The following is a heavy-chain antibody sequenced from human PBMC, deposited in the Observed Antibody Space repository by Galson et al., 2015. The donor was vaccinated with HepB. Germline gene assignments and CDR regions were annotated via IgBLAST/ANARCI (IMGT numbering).Heavy chain of an antibody. Sequence: SLRLSCAASGFTFSIQSMSWVRQAPGKGLEWVSSTSGSSSYMEYADSVKGRFTISRDIAKNSLYLQMNSLRAEDTAVYYCATYDYVRNFWGQGTLVTVSS. V-gene: IGHV3-21*03. J-gene: IGHJ4*02. D-gene: IGHD3-16*01. CDR1: GFTFSIQS. CDR3: ATYDYVRNF. CDR2: TSGSSSYM.